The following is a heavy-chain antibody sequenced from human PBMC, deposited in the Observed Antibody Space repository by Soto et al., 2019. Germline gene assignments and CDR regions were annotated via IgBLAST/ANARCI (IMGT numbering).Heavy chain of an antibody. CDR3: AKCAGSGWYPDY. CDR2: ISGSGGNT. CDR1: GFTFSSYA. D-gene: IGHD6-19*01. V-gene: IGHV3-23*01. Sequence: EVQLLESAGGLVQPGGSLSLSCAASGFTFSSYAMRWVRQAPGKGLEWVSAISGSGGNTYNADSVKGRFTISRDNSKNTLFLQLNSLRAEDTAVYYCAKCAGSGWYPDYWGQGTLVTVSS. J-gene: IGHJ4*02.